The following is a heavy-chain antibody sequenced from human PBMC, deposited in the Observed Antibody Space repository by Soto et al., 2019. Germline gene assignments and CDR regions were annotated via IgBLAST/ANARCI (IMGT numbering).Heavy chain of an antibody. CDR3: AREGQPAAGTTPHD. V-gene: IGHV3-30*04. D-gene: IGHD6-13*01. CDR1: GFNFSSYA. Sequence: GGSLRLSCAASGFNFSSYAMHWVRQAPGKGLEWVAVISYDGRKKYYADSVKGRFTISRDNSKNTLYLEMNSLSADDTAVYYCAREGQPAAGTTPHDWGQGTLVTVSS. J-gene: IGHJ4*02. CDR2: ISYDGRKK.